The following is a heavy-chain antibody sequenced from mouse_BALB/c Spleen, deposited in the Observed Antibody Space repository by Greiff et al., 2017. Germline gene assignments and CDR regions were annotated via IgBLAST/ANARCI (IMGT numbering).Heavy chain of an antibody. D-gene: IGHD1-1*01. J-gene: IGHJ3*01. CDR2: ISSGGST. V-gene: IGHV5-6-5*01. CDR1: GFTFSSYA. CDR3: ARENYYGSRGTWFAY. Sequence: EVKVVESGGGLVKPGGSLKLSCAASGFTFSSYAMSWVRQTPEKRLEWVASISSGGSTYYPDSVKGRFTISRDNARNILYLQMSSLRSEDTAMYYCARENYYGSRGTWFAYWGQGTLVTVSA.